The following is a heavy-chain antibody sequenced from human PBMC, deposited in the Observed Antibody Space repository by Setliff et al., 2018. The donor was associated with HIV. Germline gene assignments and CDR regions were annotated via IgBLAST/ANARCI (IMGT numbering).Heavy chain of an antibody. CDR2: ITNDTTTT. CDR1: GFTFSRYW. D-gene: IGHD6-6*01. V-gene: IGHV3-74*01. Sequence: LRLSCAASGFTFSRYWMHWVRQAPGQGLVWVSGITNDTTTTTYADSVKGRFSISRDNAKKMLYLQMNGLRGEDTAVYCCTMFSISSAWGQGTQVTVSS. CDR3: TMFSISSA. J-gene: IGHJ5*02.